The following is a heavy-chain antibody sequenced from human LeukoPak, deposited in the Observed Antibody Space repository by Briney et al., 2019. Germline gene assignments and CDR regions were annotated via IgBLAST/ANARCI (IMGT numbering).Heavy chain of an antibody. CDR1: GFSLSTSGVG. J-gene: IGHJ3*02. Sequence: SGPTLVKPTQTLTLTCTFSGFSLSTSGVGVGWIRQPPGKALEWLALIYWDDDKRYSPSLKSRLTITKDTSKNQVVLTMTNMDPVDTATYYCARHDIAADPDAFDIWGQGTMVTVSS. CDR2: IYWDDDK. D-gene: IGHD6-13*01. CDR3: ARHDIAADPDAFDI. V-gene: IGHV2-5*02.